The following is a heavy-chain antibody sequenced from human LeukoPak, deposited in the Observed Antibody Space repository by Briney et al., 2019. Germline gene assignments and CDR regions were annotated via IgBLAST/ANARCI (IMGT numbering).Heavy chain of an antibody. CDR1: GGSISSGGYY. D-gene: IGHD3-9*01. V-gene: IGHV4-30-2*01. CDR2: IYHSGST. J-gene: IGHJ4*02. CDR3: ARDGLLTGYYYFDY. Sequence: SETLSLTCNVSGGSISSGGYYWSWIRQPPGKGLEWVGYIYHSGSTYYNPSLKSRVTISVDTSKNQFSLKLSSVTAADTAVYYCARDGLLTGYYYFDYWGQGTLVTVSS.